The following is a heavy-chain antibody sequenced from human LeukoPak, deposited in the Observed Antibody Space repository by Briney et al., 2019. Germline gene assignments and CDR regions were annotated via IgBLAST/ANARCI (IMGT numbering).Heavy chain of an antibody. D-gene: IGHD2-15*01. CDR2: ISGSADKS. V-gene: IGHV3-23*01. Sequence: GESLTLSCAASSSKAMSWVRRAPGKGLEWVSTISGSADKSYYADSVKGRVTISRDNSKNILFPQMDSLRVEDTALYYCARENVVVVAQVGQSHRPNFFDHWGQGIQVTVSS. CDR1: SSKA. CDR3: ARENVVVVAQVGQSHRPNFFDH. J-gene: IGHJ4*02.